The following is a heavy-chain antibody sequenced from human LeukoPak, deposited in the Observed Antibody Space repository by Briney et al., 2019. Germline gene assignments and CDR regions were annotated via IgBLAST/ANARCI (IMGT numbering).Heavy chain of an antibody. Sequence: GGSLRLSCAASGFTFSSYSMNWVRQAPGKGLEWVSYISSSSSTIYYADSVKGRFTISRDNAKDSLYLQMNSLRAEDTAVYYCARDGSQHIVVVTAAPDYWGQGTLVTVSS. CDR3: ARDGSQHIVVVTAAPDY. CDR1: GFTFSSYS. V-gene: IGHV3-48*04. CDR2: ISSSSSTI. D-gene: IGHD2-21*02. J-gene: IGHJ4*02.